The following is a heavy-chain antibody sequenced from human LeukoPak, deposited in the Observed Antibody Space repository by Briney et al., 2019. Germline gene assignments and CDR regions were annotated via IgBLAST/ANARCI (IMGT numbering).Heavy chain of an antibody. CDR2: ISYDGSNK. D-gene: IGHD3-22*01. J-gene: IGHJ3*02. V-gene: IGHV3-30-3*01. CDR1: GFTFSSYA. Sequence: GVSLRLSCAASGFTFSSYAMHWVRQAPGKGLEWVTVISYDGSNKYYADSVKGRFTISRDNSKNTLYLQMNSLRAEDTAVYYCARVGYYDSSGYGGAFDIWGQGTMVTVSS. CDR3: ARVGYYDSSGYGGAFDI.